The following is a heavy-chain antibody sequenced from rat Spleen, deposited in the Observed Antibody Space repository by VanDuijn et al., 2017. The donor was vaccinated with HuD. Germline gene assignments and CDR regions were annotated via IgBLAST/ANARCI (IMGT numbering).Heavy chain of an antibody. D-gene: IGHD5-1*01. J-gene: IGHJ1*01. V-gene: IGHV4-2*01. CDR3: ARANWDWYLDF. CDR2: INKDSSSV. Sequence: EVKLVESGGGLVQPGRSLKLSCVASGFNLNDYYMAWVRQAPGKGLEWIGEINKDSSSVNYIPSLKDKFTISRDNAQNTLFLHMTELESEDTAIYHCARANWDWYLDFWGPGTMVAVSS. CDR1: GFNLNDYY.